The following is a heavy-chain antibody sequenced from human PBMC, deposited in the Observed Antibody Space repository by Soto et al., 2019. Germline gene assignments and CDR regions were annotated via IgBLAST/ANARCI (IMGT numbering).Heavy chain of an antibody. Sequence: SETLSLTCTVSGGSISSNYWTWIRQPPGKGLEWIGYVYNSGSTNYNPSLKSRVTISEDTSKSQFSLKVDSMTAADTAVYYCARYRREAVAGYTLDNWGQGILVTVSS. V-gene: IGHV4-59*01. CDR2: VYNSGST. CDR1: GGSISSNY. D-gene: IGHD6-13*01. CDR3: ARYRREAVAGYTLDN. J-gene: IGHJ4*02.